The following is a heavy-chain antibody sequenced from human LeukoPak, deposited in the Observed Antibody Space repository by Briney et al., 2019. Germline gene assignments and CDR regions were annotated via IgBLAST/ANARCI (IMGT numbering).Heavy chain of an antibody. CDR3: AYSDHFDN. V-gene: IGHV3-74*03. D-gene: IGHD4-17*01. CDR2: GDGDGSHS. J-gene: IGHJ4*02. Sequence: PGGSLRLSCAASGFTLGNYWMHWVRQAPGKGLVWVSRGDGDGSHSTYADSVKGRFTISRDNRKNTLYLQMNSLTGEVTAVYYCAYSDHFDNWGQGTLVTVSS. CDR1: GFTLGNYW.